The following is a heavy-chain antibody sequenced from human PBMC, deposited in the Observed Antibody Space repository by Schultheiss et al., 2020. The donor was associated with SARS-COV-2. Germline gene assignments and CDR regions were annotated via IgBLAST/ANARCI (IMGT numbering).Heavy chain of an antibody. CDR3: ARDPAVDATWALFDY. V-gene: IGHV3-30*03. J-gene: IGHJ4*02. CDR1: GFTFSSHG. Sequence: GESLKISCAASGFTFSSHGIHWVRQAPGKGLEWVAVISYDGRNIYYADSVRGRFTISRDSSKNTLYLQMNSLRTEDTAVYYCARDPAVDATWALFDYWGQGTLVTVSS. CDR2: ISYDGRNI. D-gene: IGHD2-15*01.